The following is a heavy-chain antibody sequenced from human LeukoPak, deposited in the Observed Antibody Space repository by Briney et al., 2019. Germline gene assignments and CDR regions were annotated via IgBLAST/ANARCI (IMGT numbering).Heavy chain of an antibody. V-gene: IGHV1-18*01. CDR2: ISAYNGNT. J-gene: IGHJ4*02. D-gene: IGHD4-17*01. CDR3: ARDRRYSGDYDY. CDR1: GYTFTSYG. Sequence: ASVKVSRKASGYTFTSYGISWVRQAPGQGLEWMGWISAYNGNTNYAQKLQGRVTMTTDTSTSTVYMELSSLRSEDTAVYYCARDRRYSGDYDYWGQGTLVTVSS.